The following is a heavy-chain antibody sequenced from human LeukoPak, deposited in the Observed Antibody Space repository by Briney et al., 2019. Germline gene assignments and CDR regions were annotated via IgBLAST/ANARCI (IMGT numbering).Heavy chain of an antibody. CDR3: AKTNMVRGVTGYYFDY. CDR1: GFTFSSYG. D-gene: IGHD3-10*01. Sequence: HSGGSLRLSCAASGFTFSSYGMHWVRQAPGKGLEWVAVISYDGSNKYYADSVKGRFTISRDNSKNTLYLQMNSLRAEDTAVYYYAKTNMVRGVTGYYFDYWGQGTLVTVSS. V-gene: IGHV3-30*18. J-gene: IGHJ4*02. CDR2: ISYDGSNK.